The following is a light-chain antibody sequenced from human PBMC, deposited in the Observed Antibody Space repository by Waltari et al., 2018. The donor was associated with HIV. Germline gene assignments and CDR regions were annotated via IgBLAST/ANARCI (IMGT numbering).Light chain of an antibody. CDR3: QHYGGSPPRLT. V-gene: IGKV3-20*01. CDR1: QSVSSSY. J-gene: IGKJ4*01. Sequence: EIVLTQSPGTLSLSPGERATRSCRASQSVSSSYLAWYQQKPGQAPRLLIHGVSRRATGIPDRFSGSGSGTDFTLAIRRLEPEDFAVYYCQHYGGSPPRLTFGGGTKVEIK. CDR2: GVS.